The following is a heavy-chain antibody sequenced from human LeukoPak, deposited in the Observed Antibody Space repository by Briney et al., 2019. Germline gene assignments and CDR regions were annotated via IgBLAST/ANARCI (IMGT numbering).Heavy chain of an antibody. V-gene: IGHV1-69*08. Sequence: GSAVKVSCKASGGTFSSYTISWVRQAPGQGLEWMGRIIPILGSANIAQKFQGRVTITPDKSTSTAYMEQSTLRSEDTAVYSCARGYQQTVGMDVWGQGTTVTVSS. CDR3: ARGYQQTVGMDV. CDR2: IIPILGSA. J-gene: IGHJ6*02. D-gene: IGHD2-2*01. CDR1: GGTFSSYT.